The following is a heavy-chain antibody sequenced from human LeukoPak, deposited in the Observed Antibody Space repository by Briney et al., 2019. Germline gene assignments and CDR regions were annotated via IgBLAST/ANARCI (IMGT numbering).Heavy chain of an antibody. CDR2: ISWNSDSI. CDR3: AKDVGALERNPDY. CDR1: GFTFSSYA. J-gene: IGHJ4*02. D-gene: IGHD1-1*01. Sequence: PGGSLRLSCAASGFTFSSYAMSWVRQAPGKGLEWVSGISWNSDSIGYADSVKGRFTISRDNAKKSLYLQMNSLRAEDTALYHCAKDVGALERNPDYWGQGILVTVSS. V-gene: IGHV3-9*01.